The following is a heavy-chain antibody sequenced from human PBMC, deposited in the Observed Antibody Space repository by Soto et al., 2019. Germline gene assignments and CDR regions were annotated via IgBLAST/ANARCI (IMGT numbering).Heavy chain of an antibody. J-gene: IGHJ4*02. Sequence: GGSLRLSCAASGFTFSSYAMHWVRQAPGKGLEWVAVISYDGSNKYYADSVKGRFTISRDNSKNTLYLQMNSLRGEDTAVYCASYGDYEAKIGYWGQGTLVTVSS. CDR2: ISYDGSNK. D-gene: IGHD4-17*01. V-gene: IGHV3-30-3*01. CDR1: GFTFSSYA. CDR3: SYGDYEAKIGY.